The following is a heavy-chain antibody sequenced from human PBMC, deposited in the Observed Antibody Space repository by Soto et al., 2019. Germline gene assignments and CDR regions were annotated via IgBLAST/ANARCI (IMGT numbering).Heavy chain of an antibody. CDR3: YSSGW. D-gene: IGHD6-19*01. Sequence: QVQLVESGGCVVQPGRSLRLSCAASGFTFGSFAMHWVRQAPGKGLEWVALVSDDGVTKYYADSVTGRFTISRDNSKNTLYLEMNSLRTEDTAVYYGYSSGWWGQGTLVTVSS. J-gene: IGHJ4*02. CDR2: VSDDGVTK. V-gene: IGHV3-30*04. CDR1: GFTFGSFA.